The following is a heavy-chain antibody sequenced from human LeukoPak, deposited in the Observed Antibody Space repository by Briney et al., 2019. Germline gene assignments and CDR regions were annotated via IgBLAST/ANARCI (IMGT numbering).Heavy chain of an antibody. CDR3: ARDPNGNYVGAFDFQR. CDR1: GFTFSNYA. Sequence: PGGSLRLSCAASGFTFSNYALTWVRQAPGRGLEWVSSISGAGPYYADSVKGRVSISRDNYKNTLYLQMSSLRAEDTAVYYCARDPNGNYVGAFDFQRWGQGTLVTVSS. V-gene: IGHV3-23*01. J-gene: IGHJ1*01. CDR2: ISGAGP. D-gene: IGHD4-17*01.